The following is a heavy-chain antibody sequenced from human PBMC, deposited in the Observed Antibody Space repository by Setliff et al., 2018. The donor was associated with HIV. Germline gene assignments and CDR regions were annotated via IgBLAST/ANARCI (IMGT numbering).Heavy chain of an antibody. Sequence: GASVKVSCKASGYTFTGYYMHWVRQAPGQGLEWMGRINPNSGGTNYAQKFQGRVTMTTDTSTSTAYMEVRSLRSDDTAVYYCARALGGSYPGSFDYWGQGTLVTVSS. CDR2: INPNSGGT. V-gene: IGHV1-2*06. D-gene: IGHD1-26*01. CDR1: GYTFTGYY. CDR3: ARALGGSYPGSFDY. J-gene: IGHJ4*02.